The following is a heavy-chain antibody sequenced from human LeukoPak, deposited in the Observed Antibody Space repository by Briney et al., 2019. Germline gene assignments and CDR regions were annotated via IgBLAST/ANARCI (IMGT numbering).Heavy chain of an antibody. D-gene: IGHD5-18*01. CDR1: GFTFSNYE. V-gene: IGHV3-48*03. J-gene: IGHJ4*02. Sequence: GRSLRLSCAASGFTFSNYEMNWVRQAPGKGLEWVSYISSSGSTIYYADSVKGRFTISRDNAKNSLYLQMNSLRAEDTAVYYCAQIYTYGSSQFDYWGQGTLVTVS. CDR2: ISSSGSTI. CDR3: AQIYTYGSSQFDY.